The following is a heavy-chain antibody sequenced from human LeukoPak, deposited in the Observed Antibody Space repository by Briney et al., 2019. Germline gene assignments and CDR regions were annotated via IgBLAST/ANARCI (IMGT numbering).Heavy chain of an antibody. CDR1: GFTVSSNY. CDR2: IYSGGST. J-gene: IGHJ6*03. Sequence: GGSLRLSCAAPGFTVSSNYMSWVRQAPGKGLEWVSVIYSGGSTYYADSVKGRFTISRDNSKNTLCLQMNSLRAEDTAVYYCARVAGSGSYHRRYYYMDVWGKGTTVTVSS. D-gene: IGHD3-10*01. CDR3: ARVAGSGSYHRRYYYMDV. V-gene: IGHV3-66*02.